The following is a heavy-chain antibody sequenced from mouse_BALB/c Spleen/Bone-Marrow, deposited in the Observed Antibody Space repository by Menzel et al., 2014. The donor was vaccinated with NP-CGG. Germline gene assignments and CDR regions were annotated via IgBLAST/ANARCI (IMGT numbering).Heavy chain of an antibody. V-gene: IGHV5-6-5*01. D-gene: IGHD1-1*01. CDR2: ISSGGST. CDR3: ASLYFYGSSYYTMDY. Sequence: EVQLVESGGGLVKPGGSLKLSCAASGFTFXSYAMSWVRQTPEKRLEWVASISSGGSTYYPDSVKGRFTISRDNARNILYLQMSSLRSEDTAMYYCASLYFYGSSYYTMDYWDQGTSVTVSS. CDR1: GFTFXSYA. J-gene: IGHJ4*01.